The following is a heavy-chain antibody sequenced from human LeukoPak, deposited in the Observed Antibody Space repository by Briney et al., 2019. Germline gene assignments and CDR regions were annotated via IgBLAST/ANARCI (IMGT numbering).Heavy chain of an antibody. D-gene: IGHD7-27*01. J-gene: IGHJ3*02. CDR1: GFTFSRYG. V-gene: IGHV3-30*18. CDR2: ISYDGSNK. CDR3: AKLPYLEPGKDRNVTGVGAFDI. Sequence: PGRSLRLSCAAAGFTFSRYGMHWVGQAPGKGLEWVAVISYDGSNKYYADSVKGRFTISRDNSKNTLYLQMNSLRAEDTAVYYCAKLPYLEPGKDRNVTGVGAFDIWGQGTMVTVSS.